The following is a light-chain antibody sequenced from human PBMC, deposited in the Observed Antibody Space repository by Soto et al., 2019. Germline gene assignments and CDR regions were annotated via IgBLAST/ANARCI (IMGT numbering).Light chain of an antibody. J-gene: IGLJ1*01. CDR2: DVY. Sequence: QSVLTQPASVSGSPGQSITISCTGTSSDVGGYNYVSWYQQHPGKAPKLMIWDVYNRPSGVSHRFSGSKSGNTASLTIFGLQAEDEAHYYCSSYTTRSSYVFGTGTKVTVL. CDR3: SSYTTRSSYV. V-gene: IGLV2-14*01. CDR1: SSDVGGYNY.